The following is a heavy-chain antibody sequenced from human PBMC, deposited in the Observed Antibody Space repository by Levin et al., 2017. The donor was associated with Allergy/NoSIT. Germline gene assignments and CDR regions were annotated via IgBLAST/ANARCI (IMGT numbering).Heavy chain of an antibody. CDR2: IRSKANNYAT. V-gene: IGHV3-73*01. D-gene: IGHD2-8*01. J-gene: IGHJ4*02. Sequence: PGGSLRLSCAASGFTFSGSAMYWVRQASGKGLEWVGRIRSKANNYATEYAASVKGRFTISRDDSKNTAYLQMDSLKTEDTAVYFCTRHVETADPERDCSNGVCYTDYWGQGTLVTVSS. CDR1: GFTFSGSA. CDR3: TRHVETADPERDCSNGVCYTDY.